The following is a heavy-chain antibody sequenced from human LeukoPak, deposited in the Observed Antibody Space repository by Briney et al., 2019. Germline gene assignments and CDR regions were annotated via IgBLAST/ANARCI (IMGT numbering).Heavy chain of an antibody. Sequence: PGGSLRLSCAASGFTFSSYVMHWVRQAPGKGLEWVAIISYDGSNEYYADSVKGRFTISRDNARNSLYLQMNSLRAEDTAVYYCARVVWGQLTYYFDYWGQGTLVTVSS. D-gene: IGHD3-16*01. CDR1: GFTFSSYV. CDR2: ISYDGSNE. V-gene: IGHV3-30*04. CDR3: ARVVWGQLTYYFDY. J-gene: IGHJ4*02.